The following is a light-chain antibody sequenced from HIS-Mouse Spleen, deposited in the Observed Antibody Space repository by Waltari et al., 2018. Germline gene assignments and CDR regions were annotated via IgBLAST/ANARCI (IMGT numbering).Light chain of an antibody. Sequence: QSALTQPASVSGSPGQSITIPCTGTSSDVGGYNYVFWYQQRPGKDPKLMIYDVSNRPSGVSNRFSGSKSGNTASLTISGLQAEDEADYYCSSYTSSSTYVFGTGTKVTVL. CDR1: SSDVGGYNY. V-gene: IGLV2-14*03. CDR2: DVS. J-gene: IGLJ1*01. CDR3: SSYTSSSTYV.